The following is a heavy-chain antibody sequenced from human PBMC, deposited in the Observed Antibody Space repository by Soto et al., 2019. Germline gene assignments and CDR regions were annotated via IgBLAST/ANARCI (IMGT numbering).Heavy chain of an antibody. CDR2: INPSAGNT. CDR3: ARGLDEYSSPPAVDY. CDR1: GYTFTTYY. Sequence: ASVNVSCKASGYTFTTYYMHWVRQAPGQGLEWMGVINPSAGNTVYAQNFQDRVTMTRDTSTTTIYMELSSLRSDDTAVYYCARGLDEYSSPPAVDYWGQGTLVTVSS. V-gene: IGHV1-46*01. D-gene: IGHD6-6*01. J-gene: IGHJ4*02.